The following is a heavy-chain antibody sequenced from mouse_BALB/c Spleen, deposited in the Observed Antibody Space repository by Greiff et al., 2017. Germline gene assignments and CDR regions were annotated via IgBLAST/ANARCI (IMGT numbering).Heavy chain of an antibody. CDR2: ISSGGST. CDR3: AREWRLLNYFDY. J-gene: IGHJ2*01. Sequence: EVQGVESGAGLVKPGGSLKLSCAASGFTFSSYAMSWVRQTPEKRLEWVASISSGGSTYYPDSVKGRFTISRDNARNILYLQMSSLRSEDTSMYYCAREWRLLNYFDYWGQGTTLTVSS. CDR1: GFTFSSYA. V-gene: IGHV5-6-5*01. D-gene: IGHD2-3*01.